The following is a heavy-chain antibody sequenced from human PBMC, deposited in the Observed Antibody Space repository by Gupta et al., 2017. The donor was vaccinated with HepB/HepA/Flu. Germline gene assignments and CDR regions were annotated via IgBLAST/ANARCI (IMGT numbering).Heavy chain of an antibody. J-gene: IGHJ6*04. CDR3: ARVKGDRSSTSCRSSRGGGMDA. CDR1: GYPFTSSA. D-gene: IGHD2-2*01. V-gene: IGHV1-3*01. CDR2: INGGNGNT. Sequence: QVQLVQSGAEVQKPGASVKVSCKAPGYPFTSSAMHWGRQAPGKGIEWMGWINGGNGNTKESQKYQGRVTITRETSARTANSELSSMRSEDTAGYYCARVKGDRSSTSCRSSRGGGMDAWGKGTTAPVPS.